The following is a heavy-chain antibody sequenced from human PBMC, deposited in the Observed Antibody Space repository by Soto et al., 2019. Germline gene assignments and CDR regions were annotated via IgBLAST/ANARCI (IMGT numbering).Heavy chain of an antibody. D-gene: IGHD3-10*01. V-gene: IGHV3-30*18. Sequence: QVQLVESGGGVVQPGRSLRLSCAASGFPFSDYAMHWVRQAPGKGLEWVAVISFDGSNTYYADSVKGRFTVSRDNSKHPLSLQMNSLRSDDTALYYCAKALRGGCDYWGQGALVTVSS. CDR3: AKALRGGCDY. CDR2: ISFDGSNT. CDR1: GFPFSDYA. J-gene: IGHJ4*02.